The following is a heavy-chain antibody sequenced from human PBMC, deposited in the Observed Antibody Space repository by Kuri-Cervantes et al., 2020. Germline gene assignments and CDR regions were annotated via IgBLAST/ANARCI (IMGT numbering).Heavy chain of an antibody. CDR2: IIPIFGTA. CDR1: GGTFSSYA. J-gene: IGHJ6*03. Sequence: SVKVSCKASGGTFSSYAISWVRQAPGQGLEWMGGIIPIFGTANYAQKFQGRVTITTDESTSTAYMELSSLRSEDTAVYYCAREGYYGSGSSYYYYYMDVWGKGTTVTVSS. D-gene: IGHD3-10*01. V-gene: IGHV1-69*05. CDR3: AREGYYGSGSSYYYYYMDV.